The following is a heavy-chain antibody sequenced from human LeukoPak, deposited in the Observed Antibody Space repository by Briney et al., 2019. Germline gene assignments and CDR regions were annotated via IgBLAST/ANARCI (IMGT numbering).Heavy chain of an antibody. Sequence: GESLKISCKGSGYSFASFWIGWVRQMPGKGLEWMGIIYPGDSDTRYSPSFQGQVTISADKSISTTYVQWSSPKASDTAIYYCASIVVAAAGRGYYYYGMDVWGQGTTVTVSS. J-gene: IGHJ6*02. CDR1: GYSFASFW. CDR3: ASIVVAAAGRGYYYYGMDV. V-gene: IGHV5-51*01. CDR2: IYPGDSDT. D-gene: IGHD6-13*01.